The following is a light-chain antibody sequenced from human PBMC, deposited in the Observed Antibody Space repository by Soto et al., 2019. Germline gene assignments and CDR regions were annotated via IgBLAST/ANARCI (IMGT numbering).Light chain of an antibody. Sequence: EIVLTQSPGTLSLSPGERATLSCRASQSVSNNYLAWYQQKPGQAPRLLIYGASNRATGIPDRFSGSGSGTEFTLTINGLQPDDFATYYCQQFAKSSTFGQGTTVEIK. J-gene: IGKJ1*01. CDR2: GAS. CDR1: QSVSNNY. V-gene: IGKV3-20*01. CDR3: QQFAKSST.